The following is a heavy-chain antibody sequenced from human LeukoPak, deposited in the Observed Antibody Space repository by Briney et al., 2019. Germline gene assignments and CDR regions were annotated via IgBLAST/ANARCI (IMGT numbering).Heavy chain of an antibody. D-gene: IGHD2-21*02. CDR3: TSHTGTGDAFRPFHI. Sequence: GGSLRLSCAASGFTFSSYGMHWVRQAPGKGLEWVAVIWYDGSNKYYADSVKGRFTISRDNSKNTLYLQMNSLRAEDTAVYYCTSHTGTGDAFRPFHIWGQGTMVTVSS. V-gene: IGHV3-33*01. CDR1: GFTFSSYG. CDR2: IWYDGSNK. J-gene: IGHJ3*02.